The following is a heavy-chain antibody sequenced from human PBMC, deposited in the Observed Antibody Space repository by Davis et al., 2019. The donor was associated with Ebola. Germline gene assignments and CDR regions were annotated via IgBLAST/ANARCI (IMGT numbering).Heavy chain of an antibody. CDR1: GFTFSGSA. CDR3: TGTLIAAAGRGDY. J-gene: IGHJ4*02. D-gene: IGHD6-13*01. V-gene: IGHV3-73*01. CDR2: IRSKANSYAT. Sequence: PGGSLRLSCAASGFTFSGSAMHWVRQASGKGLEWVGRIRSKANSYATAYGASVKGRFTISRDDSKNTAYLQMNSLKTEDTAVYYCTGTLIAAAGRGDYWGQGTLVTVSS.